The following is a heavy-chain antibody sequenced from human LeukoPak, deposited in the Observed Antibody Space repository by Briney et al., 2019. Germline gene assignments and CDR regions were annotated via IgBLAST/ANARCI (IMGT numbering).Heavy chain of an antibody. D-gene: IGHD6-13*01. CDR2: IYNSGRT. J-gene: IGHJ4*02. CDR1: GGSISSYY. Sequence: KSSETLSLTCTVSGGSISSYYWSWIRQPPGKGLEWIGYIYNSGRTNYNPSLRSRVTILVDTSKNQVSLKVNSVTAADTAVYYCARDGQQLGFWGQGTLVTVSS. V-gene: IGHV4-59*01. CDR3: ARDGQQLGF.